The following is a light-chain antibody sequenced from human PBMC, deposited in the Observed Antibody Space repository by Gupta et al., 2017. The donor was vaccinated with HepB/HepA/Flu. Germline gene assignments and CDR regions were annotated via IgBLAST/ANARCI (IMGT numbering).Light chain of an antibody. CDR3: QQTYSTPYT. Sequence: IQINPSSTPPASFVGDRVTITCRASQGISSSLSWYQQKPGKAPKLLIYRAFSLQSGVPSRFSGSGSGTDFTLTITSLQPEDSATYFCQQTYSTPYTFGQGTKVEIK. J-gene: IGKJ2*01. V-gene: IGKV1-39*01. CDR1: QGISSS. CDR2: RAF.